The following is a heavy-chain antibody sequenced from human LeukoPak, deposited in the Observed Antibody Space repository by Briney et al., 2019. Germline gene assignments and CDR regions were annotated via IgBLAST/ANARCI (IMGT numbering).Heavy chain of an antibody. CDR3: ATGRRSGRYSLL. V-gene: IGHV1-24*01. CDR2: FDPEDGET. D-gene: IGHD3-10*01. CDR1: GYTLTELS. Sequence: ASVKVSCKVSGYTLTELSMHWVRQAPGKGLEWMGGFDPEDGETIYAQKFQGRVTMTEDTSTDTANMELSSLRSEDTAVYYCATGRRSGRYSLLWGQGALVTVCS. J-gene: IGHJ4*02.